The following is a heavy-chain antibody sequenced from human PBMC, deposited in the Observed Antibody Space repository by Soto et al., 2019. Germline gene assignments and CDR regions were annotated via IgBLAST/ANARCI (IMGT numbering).Heavy chain of an antibody. CDR3: AGGSSGSYYIFYY. Sequence: QVQLVQSGAEVKKPGASVKVSCKASGYTFTSYAMHWVRQAPGQRLEGRGWINAGNGNTKYSQKFQGRVTITSYTSASTAYMGLSSLKFEDTAVYYCAGGSSGSYYIFYYWGQRTLATVSS. CDR1: GYTFTSYA. D-gene: IGHD1-26*01. CDR2: INAGNGNT. V-gene: IGHV1-3*01. J-gene: IGHJ4*02.